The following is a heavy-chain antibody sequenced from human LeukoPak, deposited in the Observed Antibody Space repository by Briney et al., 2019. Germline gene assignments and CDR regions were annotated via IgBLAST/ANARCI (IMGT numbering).Heavy chain of an antibody. CDR1: GFTFSSYV. V-gene: IGHV3-23*01. CDR3: ARLCIVGTKSAFDI. J-gene: IGHJ3*02. CDR2: ISGSGGST. Sequence: GGSLRLSCAASGFTFSSYVMSWVRQAPAKGLGWVSAISGSGGSTYYADSVKGRFTISRDNAKKSLYLQMNSLRAEDTAVYYCARLCIVGTKSAFDIWGQGTMVTVSS. D-gene: IGHD1-26*01.